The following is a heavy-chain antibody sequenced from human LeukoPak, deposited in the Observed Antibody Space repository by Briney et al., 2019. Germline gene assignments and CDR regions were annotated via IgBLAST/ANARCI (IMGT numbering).Heavy chain of an antibody. J-gene: IGHJ1*01. CDR1: GFTFSSYG. D-gene: IGHD4-17*01. CDR2: IRYDGSNK. V-gene: IGHV3-30*02. Sequence: GGSLRLSCAASGFTFSSYGVHWVRQAPGKGLEWVAFIRYDGSNKYYADSVKGRFTISRDNSKNTLYLQMNSLRAEDTAVYYCAKGGDYSEYFQHWGQGTLVTVSS. CDR3: AKGGDYSEYFQH.